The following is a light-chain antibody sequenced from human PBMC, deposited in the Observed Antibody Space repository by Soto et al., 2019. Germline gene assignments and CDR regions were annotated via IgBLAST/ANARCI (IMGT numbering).Light chain of an antibody. CDR3: KSYAGSNPYV. CDR1: KNDIGVYDC. V-gene: IGLV2-8*01. CDR2: EVV. J-gene: IGLJ1*01. Sequence: QSALTQPPSASGAPGQSVTISCNGTKNDIGVYDCVSWYQHHPGKAPRLIIYEVVQRPSGVPDRFSGSKSGNTASLSVSGLQAADEGDYFCKSYAGSNPYVFGSGTKLTVL.